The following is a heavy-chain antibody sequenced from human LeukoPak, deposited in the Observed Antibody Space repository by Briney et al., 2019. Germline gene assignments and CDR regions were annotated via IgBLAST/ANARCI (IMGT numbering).Heavy chain of an antibody. V-gene: IGHV4-31*03. D-gene: IGHD5-18*01. CDR3: ARGRYSYGLQDS. CDR2: ISDSGST. J-gene: IGHJ4*02. Sequence: SETLSLTCTVSGVSIGSSAYYRNWIRQHPGKGLEWIGFISDSGSTLYNPSLKSRVTKSSDTSKGQFSLKLTSVTAADMAVYYCARGRYSYGLQDSWGQGTLVIVSS. CDR1: GVSIGSSAYY.